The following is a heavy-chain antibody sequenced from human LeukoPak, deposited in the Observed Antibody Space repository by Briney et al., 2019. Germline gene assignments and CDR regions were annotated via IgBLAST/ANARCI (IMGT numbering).Heavy chain of an antibody. Sequence: SETLSLTCTVSGGSISSYYWSWIRQPPGKGLEWIGYIYYSGSTNYNPSLKSRVTISVDTSKNQFSLKLSSVTAADTAMYYCARRIYCSSTSCLDYWGQGTLVTVSS. J-gene: IGHJ4*02. CDR3: ARRIYCSSTSCLDY. CDR1: GGSISSYY. CDR2: IYYSGST. V-gene: IGHV4-59*08. D-gene: IGHD2-2*01.